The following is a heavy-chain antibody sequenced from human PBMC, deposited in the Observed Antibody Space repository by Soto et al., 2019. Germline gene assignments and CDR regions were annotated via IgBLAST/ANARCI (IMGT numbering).Heavy chain of an antibody. D-gene: IGHD6-6*01. CDR2: IIPIFGTA. Sequence: QVQLVQSGAEVKKPGSSVKVSCKASGGTFSSYAISWVRQAPGQGLEWMGGIIPIFGTANYAQKFQGRVTITADKSTSTAYMELSSLRSEDTAVYYCSRSTYSSSSGDYYYGIDVWGQGTTVTVSS. CDR3: SRSTYSSSSGDYYYGIDV. CDR1: GGTFSSYA. V-gene: IGHV1-69*06. J-gene: IGHJ6*02.